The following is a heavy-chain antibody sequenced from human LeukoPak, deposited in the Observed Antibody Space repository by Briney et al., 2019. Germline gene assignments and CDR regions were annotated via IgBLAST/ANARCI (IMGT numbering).Heavy chain of an antibody. V-gene: IGHV3-23*01. CDR2: IGSSGANI. CDR1: GFTFSSYA. Sequence: GGSLRLSCAASGFTFSSYAMSWVRQAPGKGLEWVSSIGSSGANIYYADSVKGRFTISRDNSKNSLYLQMNSLRAEDTAVYYCAKVTGGDMITYGGLDYWGQGTLVTVSS. J-gene: IGHJ4*02. CDR3: AKVTGGDMITYGGLDY. D-gene: IGHD3-16*01.